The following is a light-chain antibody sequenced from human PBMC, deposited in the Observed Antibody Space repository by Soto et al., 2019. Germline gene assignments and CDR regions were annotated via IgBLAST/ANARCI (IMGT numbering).Light chain of an antibody. V-gene: IGKV3-15*01. CDR3: HQYNNWPRT. CDR1: QSISSN. J-gene: IGKJ1*01. Sequence: IVMTQSPATLSVSSGGRATLSCRASQSISSNLAWYQQKPGQSPRLLIYGATTRATGIPARFSGSGSGTEFTLTISSLQSEDFAVYYCHQYNNWPRTFCQGTKVDIK. CDR2: GAT.